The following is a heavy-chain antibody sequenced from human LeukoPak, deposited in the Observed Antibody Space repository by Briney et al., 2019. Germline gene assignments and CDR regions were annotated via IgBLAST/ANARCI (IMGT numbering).Heavy chain of an antibody. Sequence: GGSLRLSCAASGFTFSSYGMHWVRQAPGKGLEWVAVIWCDGSNKYYADSVKGRFTISRDNSKNTLYLQMNSLRAEDTAVYYCARERAGPYYYGMDVWGQGTTVTVSS. CDR3: ARERAGPYYYGMDV. CDR1: GFTFSSYG. J-gene: IGHJ6*02. CDR2: IWCDGSNK. V-gene: IGHV3-33*01.